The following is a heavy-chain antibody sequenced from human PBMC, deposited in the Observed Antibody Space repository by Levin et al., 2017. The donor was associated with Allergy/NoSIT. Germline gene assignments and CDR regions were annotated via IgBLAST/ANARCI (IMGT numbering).Heavy chain of an antibody. CDR3: ARGVQLWLLGAFDS. V-gene: IGHV3-11*01. CDR1: GFTFSDYY. J-gene: IGHJ3*02. D-gene: IGHD5-18*01. Sequence: GESLKISCAASGFTFSDYYMSWIRQAPGKGLEWVSYISSSGSTIYYADSVKGRFTISRDNAKNSLYLQMNSLRAEDTAVYYCARGVQLWLLGAFDSWGQGTMVTVSS. CDR2: ISSSGSTI.